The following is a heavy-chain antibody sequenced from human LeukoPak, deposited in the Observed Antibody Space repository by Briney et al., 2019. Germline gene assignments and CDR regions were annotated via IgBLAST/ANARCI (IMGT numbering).Heavy chain of an antibody. Sequence: PGGSLRLSCAASGFTFSSYSMNWVRQAPGKGLEWVSYISSSTNTIYYADSVKGRFTISRDNAKNSLYLQMNSLRAEDTAVYYCASEFSSSWTPYFDYWGQGTLVTVSS. D-gene: IGHD6-13*01. CDR3: ASEFSSSWTPYFDY. CDR2: ISSSTNTI. CDR1: GFTFSSYS. J-gene: IGHJ4*02. V-gene: IGHV3-48*04.